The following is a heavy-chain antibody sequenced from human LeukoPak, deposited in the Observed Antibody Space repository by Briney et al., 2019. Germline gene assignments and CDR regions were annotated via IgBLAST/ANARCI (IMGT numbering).Heavy chain of an antibody. D-gene: IGHD5-24*01. V-gene: IGHV1-69*17. CDR2: IIPIFGIA. J-gene: IGHJ4*02. CDR1: GGTFSSYA. Sequence: SVTVSCKASGGTFSSYAISWVRQAPGQGLEWMGGIIPIFGIANYAQKFQGRVTITADKSTSTAYMELSSLRSEDTAVYYCARDPDGYNFNGLAGGVDYWGQGTLVTVSS. CDR3: ARDPDGYNFNGLAGGVDY.